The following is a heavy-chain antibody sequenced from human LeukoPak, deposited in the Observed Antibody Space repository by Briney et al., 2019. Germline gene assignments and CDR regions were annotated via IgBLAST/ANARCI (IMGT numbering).Heavy chain of an antibody. D-gene: IGHD3-22*01. V-gene: IGHV3-21*01. CDR1: GFTFSDYS. Sequence: GGSLRLSCAASGFTFSDYSMNWVRQAPGKGLEWVSSISSSSSYIFYADSVKGRFTTSRDNSKNTLYLQMNSLRAEDTAVYYCARGKTYYYDSSGEGDAFDIWGQGTMVTVSS. J-gene: IGHJ3*02. CDR3: ARGKTYYYDSSGEGDAFDI. CDR2: ISSSSSYI.